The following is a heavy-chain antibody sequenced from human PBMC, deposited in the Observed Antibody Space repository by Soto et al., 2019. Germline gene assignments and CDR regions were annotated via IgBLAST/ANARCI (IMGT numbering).Heavy chain of an antibody. Sequence: EVQLLESGGGLVQPGGSLRLSCAASGFTFSSYAMSWVRQAPGKGLXXXXXXXXSGGSTYYAXSVXGRFTISRDNSKXXXXXXXXXXXXXXXXXXXXXXXXXXXXXXXXXXXXXXXXYWGQGTLVTVSS. J-gene: IGHJ4*02. CDR3: XXXXXXXXXXXXXXXXXXXXY. V-gene: IGHV3-23*01. CDR1: GFTFSSYA. CDR2: XXXSGGST.